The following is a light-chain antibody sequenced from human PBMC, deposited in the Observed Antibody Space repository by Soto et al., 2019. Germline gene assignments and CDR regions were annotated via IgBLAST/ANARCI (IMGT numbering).Light chain of an antibody. V-gene: IGKV1-12*01. CDR2: SAS. CDR3: QQTNSFPLT. J-gene: IGKJ4*01. CDR1: QAITSW. Sequence: DIHMTQSPSYVSASLGDSVTITCRASQAITSWLAWYQQTPGKAPNLRIYSASNLQRGVPSRVRGSGSGTYCNITSSSLQHEDFATDDCQQTNSFPLTFGGGTKVDIK.